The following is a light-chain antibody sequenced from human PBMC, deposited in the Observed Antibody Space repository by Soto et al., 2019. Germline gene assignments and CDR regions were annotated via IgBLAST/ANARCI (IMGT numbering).Light chain of an antibody. CDR1: SSDVGGYNF. CDR3: SSYTSSNTPYV. CDR2: EVT. J-gene: IGLJ1*01. Sequence: QSALTQPASVSGSPGQSITISCTGSSSDVGGYNFVSWYQHHPGKAPKLILYEVTTRPSGVSSRFSGPKSGNTASLTISGLQADDEANYYCSSYTSSNTPYVFGTGTKGTVL. V-gene: IGLV2-14*01.